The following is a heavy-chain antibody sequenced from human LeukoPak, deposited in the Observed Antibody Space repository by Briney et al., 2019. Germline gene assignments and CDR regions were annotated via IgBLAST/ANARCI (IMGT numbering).Heavy chain of an antibody. J-gene: IGHJ5*02. D-gene: IGHD2-21*01. CDR1: GYSFTDYY. CDR2: INPNSGGT. CDR3: ARADRLHGGPYLIGP. Sequence: ASVKVSCKTSGYSFTDYYMHWVRQAPGQGLEWMGWINPNSGGTGSARKFQGRVTMTRDTSITTVYMEVRWLTSDDTAVYYCARADRLHGGPYLIGPWGQGTLVTVTS. V-gene: IGHV1-2*02.